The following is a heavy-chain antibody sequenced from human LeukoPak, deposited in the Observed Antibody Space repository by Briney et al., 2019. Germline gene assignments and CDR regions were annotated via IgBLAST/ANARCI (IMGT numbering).Heavy chain of an antibody. V-gene: IGHV4-38-2*02. J-gene: IGHJ5*02. CDR3: ARDQSRYYYGSGSPYNWFDP. D-gene: IGHD3-10*01. CDR2: IYHSGST. CDR1: GYSISSGYY. Sequence: SETLSLTCTVSGYSISSGYYWGWIRQPPGKGLELIGSIYHSGSTYYNPSLKSRVTISVDTSKNQFSLKLSSVTAADTAVYYCARDQSRYYYGSGSPYNWFDPWGQGTLVTVSS.